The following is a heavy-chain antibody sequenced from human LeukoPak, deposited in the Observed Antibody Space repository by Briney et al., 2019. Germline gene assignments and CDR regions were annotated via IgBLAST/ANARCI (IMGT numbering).Heavy chain of an antibody. V-gene: IGHV1-46*01. D-gene: IGHD2-15*01. CDR2: INPSGGST. CDR1: GFTFTSYY. J-gene: IGHJ5*02. Sequence: GASVKVSCKASGFTFTSYYMHWVRQAPGQGLEWMGIINPSGGSTSYAQKFQGRVTMTRDMSTSTVYMELSSLRSEDTAVYYCAREYCSGGSCWRNWFDPWGQGTLVTVSS. CDR3: AREYCSGGSCWRNWFDP.